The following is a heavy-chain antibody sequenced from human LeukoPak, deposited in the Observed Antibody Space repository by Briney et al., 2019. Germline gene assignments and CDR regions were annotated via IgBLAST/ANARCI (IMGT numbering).Heavy chain of an antibody. CDR1: GNSIGSGDNY. CDR2: IYTSGST. V-gene: IGHV4-61*02. J-gene: IGHJ4*02. D-gene: IGHD3-22*01. Sequence: SETLSLTCTVSGNSIGSGDNYWSWIRQPAGKGLEWIGRIYTSGSTNYNPSLKSRVTISGDTSKNQFSLRLSSVTAADTAVYYCARASYSYDINGWVPFDYWGQGTLVTVSS. CDR3: ARASYSYDINGWVPFDY.